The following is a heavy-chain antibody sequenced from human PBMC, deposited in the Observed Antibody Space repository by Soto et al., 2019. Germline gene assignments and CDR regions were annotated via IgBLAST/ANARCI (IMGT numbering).Heavy chain of an antibody. Sequence: SETLSLTCTVSGGSIIGHYCRWIRQPPGKGLEWIGYMYKTGSTVYNPSFKSRVTISVDTSKNQFSLKLNSVTAADTAVYYCARDLWGYCGTDCYPLDVWGQGTTVTVSS. CDR2: MYKTGST. J-gene: IGHJ6*02. D-gene: IGHD2-21*02. CDR1: GGSIIGHY. V-gene: IGHV4-59*11. CDR3: ARDLWGYCGTDCYPLDV.